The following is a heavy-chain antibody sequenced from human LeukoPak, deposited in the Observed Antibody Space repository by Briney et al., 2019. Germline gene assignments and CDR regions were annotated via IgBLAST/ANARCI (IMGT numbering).Heavy chain of an antibody. Sequence: PGGSLRLSCAASGFTFSNAWMSWVRQAPGKGLEWVGRIKSKTDGGTTDYAAPVKGRFTISRDDSKNTLYLQMNSLKTEDTAVYYCAKDKKVSSWYVYFQHWGQGALVTVSS. D-gene: IGHD6-13*01. CDR2: IKSKTDGGTT. CDR3: AKDKKVSSWYVYFQH. J-gene: IGHJ1*01. CDR1: GFTFSNAW. V-gene: IGHV3-15*01.